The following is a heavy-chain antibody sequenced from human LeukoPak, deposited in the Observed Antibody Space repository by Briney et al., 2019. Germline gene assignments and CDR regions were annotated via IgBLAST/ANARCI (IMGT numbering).Heavy chain of an antibody. CDR2: IKEDESES. CDR3: AKAGLLWFGESWMDV. D-gene: IGHD3-10*01. Sequence: GSLRLSCAASGFTFSSYSMNWVRQAPGKGLEWVANIKEDESESHYVDSVKGRFTISRDNAKNSLYLQMNSLRAEDTAMYFCAKAGLLWFGESWMDVWGQGTTVTVSS. CDR1: GFTFSSYS. J-gene: IGHJ6*02. V-gene: IGHV3-7*01.